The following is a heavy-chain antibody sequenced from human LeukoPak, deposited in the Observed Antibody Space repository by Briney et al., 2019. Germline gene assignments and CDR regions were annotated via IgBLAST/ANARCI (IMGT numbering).Heavy chain of an antibody. CDR3: ARDPYSSSSIGWYFDL. J-gene: IGHJ2*01. CDR1: GGSISSGGYY. Sequence: SQTLSLTCTVSGGSISSGGYYWSWIRQPPGKGLEWIGYIYHSGSTYYNPSLKSRVTISVDRSKNQFSLKLSSVTAADTAVYYCARDPYSSSSIGWYFDLWGRGTLVTVSS. V-gene: IGHV4-30-2*01. D-gene: IGHD6-6*01. CDR2: IYHSGST.